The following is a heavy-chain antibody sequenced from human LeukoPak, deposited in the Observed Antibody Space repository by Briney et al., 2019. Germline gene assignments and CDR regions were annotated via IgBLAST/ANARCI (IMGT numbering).Heavy chain of an antibody. Sequence: GGSLGLSCAPSGFTFRSYRMNWVRHAPGKGLEWVASIKQGESERYYVDSVNGRFTISRDNAKNSLYLQMNSLRAENTAVYYCARGDNSAFDIWGQGTMVTVSS. J-gene: IGHJ3*02. D-gene: IGHD3-22*01. V-gene: IGHV3-7*04. CDR2: IKQGESER. CDR1: GFTFRSYR. CDR3: ARGDNSAFDI.